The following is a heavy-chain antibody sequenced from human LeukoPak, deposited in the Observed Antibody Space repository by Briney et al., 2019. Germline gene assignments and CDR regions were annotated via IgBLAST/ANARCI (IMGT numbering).Heavy chain of an antibody. Sequence: GGSLRLSCAASVFTFSSYAMHWVRQAPGKGLEWVAVISYDGSNKYYADSVKGRFTISRDNSKNTLYLQMNSLRAEDTAVYYCAGDYWGQGTLVTVSS. V-gene: IGHV3-30-3*01. CDR2: ISYDGSNK. CDR3: AGDY. CDR1: VFTFSSYA. J-gene: IGHJ4*02.